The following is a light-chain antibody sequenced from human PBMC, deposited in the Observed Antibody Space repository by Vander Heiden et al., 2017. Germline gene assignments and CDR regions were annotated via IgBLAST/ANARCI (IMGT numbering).Light chain of an antibody. Sequence: PSTLSLSPGDRVTISCRASQSVSSYLAWYQQKPGQAPRLLIYEASNRDTGIPARFSGSGSGTDFTLTISSLEPEDFAVYYCQQRSNWPITFGQGTRLXIK. CDR3: QQRSNWPIT. J-gene: IGKJ5*01. CDR1: QSVSSY. CDR2: EAS. V-gene: IGKV3-11*01.